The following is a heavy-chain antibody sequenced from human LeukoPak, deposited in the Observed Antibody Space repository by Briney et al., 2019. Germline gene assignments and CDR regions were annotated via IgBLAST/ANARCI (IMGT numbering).Heavy chain of an antibody. CDR3: ASPHSGSYWVFDY. D-gene: IGHD1-26*01. V-gene: IGHV5-51*01. J-gene: IGHJ4*02. CDR1: GYNFSTSW. CDR2: IYPGDSDT. Sequence: GESLKISCKGSGYNFSTSWIGWVRQMPGKGLEWMGVIYPGDSDTIYSPSFQGQVTLSADKSISTAYLQWNTLKASDTATYYCASPHSGSYWVFDYWGQGTLVTVSS.